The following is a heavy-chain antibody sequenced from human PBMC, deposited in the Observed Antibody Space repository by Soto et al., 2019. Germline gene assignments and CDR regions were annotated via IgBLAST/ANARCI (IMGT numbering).Heavy chain of an antibody. V-gene: IGHV1-69*01. D-gene: IGHD3-3*01. CDR2: IIPIFGTA. Sequence: QVQLVQSGAEVKKPGSSVKVSCKASGGTFSSYAISWVRQAPGQGLEWMGGIIPIFGTANYAQKFKGRVTITAEESTSTAEMELSSLRSEDTAVYYCARGSGETYYDFWSGYITPYYFDYWGQGTLVTVSS. CDR3: ARGSGETYYDFWSGYITPYYFDY. CDR1: GGTFSSYA. J-gene: IGHJ4*02.